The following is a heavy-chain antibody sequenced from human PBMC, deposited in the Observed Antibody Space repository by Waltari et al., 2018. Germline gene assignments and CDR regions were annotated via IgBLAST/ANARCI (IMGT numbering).Heavy chain of an antibody. Sequence: EVQLVESGGGLVQPGGSLRLSCAASGFTFSSYWMHWVRQAPGKGLVWVSRINSDGSSTSYADSVKDRFTISRDNAKNTLYLQMNSLRAEDTAVYYCASYMTTVPRRAFDIWGQGTMVTVSS. CDR3: ASYMTTVPRRAFDI. CDR2: INSDGSST. V-gene: IGHV3-74*01. CDR1: GFTFSSYW. J-gene: IGHJ3*02. D-gene: IGHD4-17*01.